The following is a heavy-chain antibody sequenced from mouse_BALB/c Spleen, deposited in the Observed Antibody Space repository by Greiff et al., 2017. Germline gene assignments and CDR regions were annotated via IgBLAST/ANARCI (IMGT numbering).Heavy chain of an antibody. D-gene: IGHD1-2*01. Sequence: QVQLKESGPGLVAPSQSLSITCTVSGFSLTSYGVHWVRQPPGKGLEWLGVIWAGGSTNYNSALMSRLSISKDNSKSQVFLKMNSLQTDDTAMYYCARDRDTTAIAYWGQGTLVTVSA. CDR2: IWAGGST. CDR1: GFSLTSYG. V-gene: IGHV2-9*02. J-gene: IGHJ3*01. CDR3: ARDRDTTAIAY.